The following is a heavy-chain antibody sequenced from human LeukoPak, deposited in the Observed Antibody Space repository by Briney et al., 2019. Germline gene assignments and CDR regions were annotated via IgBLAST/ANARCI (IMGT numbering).Heavy chain of an antibody. V-gene: IGHV4-59*08. Sequence: PSETLSLTCTVSGGSISSYYWSWIRQPPGKGLEWIGYIYYSGSTNYNPSLKSRVTISVDTSKNQFSLKLSSVTAADTAVYYCARAQAAAGADYWGQGTLVTVSS. J-gene: IGHJ4*02. CDR2: IYYSGST. D-gene: IGHD6-13*01. CDR1: GGSISSYY. CDR3: ARAQAAAGADY.